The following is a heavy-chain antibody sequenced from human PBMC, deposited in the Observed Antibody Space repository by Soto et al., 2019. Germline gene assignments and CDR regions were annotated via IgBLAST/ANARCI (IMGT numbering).Heavy chain of an antibody. Sequence: GASVKVSCKASGYTFTGYYMHWVRQAPGQGLEWMGWINPNSGGTNYAQKFKGWVTMTRDTSISTAYMELSRLRSDDTAVYYFARDRGALLWFGESYDAFDIWGQGTMVTVSS. V-gene: IGHV1-2*04. CDR2: INPNSGGT. CDR1: GYTFTGYY. D-gene: IGHD3-10*01. J-gene: IGHJ3*02. CDR3: ARDRGALLWFGESYDAFDI.